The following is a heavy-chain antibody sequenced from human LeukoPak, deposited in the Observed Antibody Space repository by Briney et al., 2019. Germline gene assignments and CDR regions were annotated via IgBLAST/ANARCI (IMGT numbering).Heavy chain of an antibody. J-gene: IGHJ4*02. CDR3: ARGLGDDFWSGYYSFDY. Sequence: ASVKVSCKASGYTFTSYDINWVRQATGQGREWMGWMNPNSGNTGYAQKFQGRVTMTRNTSISTAYMELSSLRSEDTAVYYCARGLGDDFWSGYYSFDYWGQGILVTVSS. D-gene: IGHD3-3*01. CDR1: GYTFTSYD. V-gene: IGHV1-8*01. CDR2: MNPNSGNT.